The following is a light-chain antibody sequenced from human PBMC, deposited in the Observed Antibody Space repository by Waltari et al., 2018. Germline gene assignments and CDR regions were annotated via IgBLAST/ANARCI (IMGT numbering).Light chain of an antibody. CDR1: QSVSRA. V-gene: IGKV3-20*01. CDR2: DAS. CDR3: QHYLRLPVT. Sequence: EIVLTQSPGTLSLSLGERATVSCRASQSVSRALAWYQQKPGQAPRLLIYDASTRATGIPDRFSGSGSGTDFSLTISRLEPDDFAVYYCQHYLRLPVTFGQGTTVEI. J-gene: IGKJ1*01.